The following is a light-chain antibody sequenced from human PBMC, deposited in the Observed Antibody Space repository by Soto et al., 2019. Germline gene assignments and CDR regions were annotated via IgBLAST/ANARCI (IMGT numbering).Light chain of an antibody. J-gene: IGLJ2*01. Sequence: QSVLTQPPSVSGAPGQRVTITCSGSGSNIGAGYDVHWYQHVPGVPPRLLIFGTTNRPSIVPDRFSGSKSGTSASLAITGIQAEDEADYYCQSYDTRLTAWIFGGGTKVTVL. CDR1: GSNIGAGYD. V-gene: IGLV1-40*01. CDR2: GTT. CDR3: QSYDTRLTAWI.